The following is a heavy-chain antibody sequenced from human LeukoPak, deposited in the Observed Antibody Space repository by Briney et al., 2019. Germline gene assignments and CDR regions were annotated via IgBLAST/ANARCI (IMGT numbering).Heavy chain of an antibody. CDR2: ISSSGDYI. CDR3: VRDLVRGVHPVFYFDL. Sequence: GESLKISCAASGFPFSDYSMNWVRQAPGKGLEWVSSISSSGDYIYSADSVKGRFTISRDNAKNSLYLQMTNLSAEDTAVYFCVRDLVRGVHPVFYFDLWGRGTLVTVSS. CDR1: GFPFSDYS. J-gene: IGHJ2*01. D-gene: IGHD3-10*01. V-gene: IGHV3-21*01.